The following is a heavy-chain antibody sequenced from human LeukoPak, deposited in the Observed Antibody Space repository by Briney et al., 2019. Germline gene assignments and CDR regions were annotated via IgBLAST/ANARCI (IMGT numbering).Heavy chain of an antibody. CDR2: IKEDGNEK. V-gene: IGHV3-7*03. Sequence: GGSLRLSCAASTFTFRNYWMSWVRQAPGKGLEWVANIKEDGNEKDYVDSVKGRFTISRDNAKNSLYLHMNTLRAEDTAVYYCSEISYLAFDIWGQGTMVTVSP. D-gene: IGHD2/OR15-2a*01. J-gene: IGHJ3*02. CDR1: TFTFRNYW. CDR3: SEISYLAFDI.